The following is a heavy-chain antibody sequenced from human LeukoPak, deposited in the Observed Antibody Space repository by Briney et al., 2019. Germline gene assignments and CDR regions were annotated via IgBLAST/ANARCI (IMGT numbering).Heavy chain of an antibody. CDR1: GGTFSSYA. CDR2: IFPIFGTA. J-gene: IGHJ4*02. CDR3: AREGEGITGNYFDY. D-gene: IGHD1-20*01. Sequence: ASVKVSCKASGGTFSSYAISWVRQAPGQGLEWMGGIFPIFGTANYAQKFQGRVTITADKSTSTAYMELSSLRSEDTAVYYCAREGEGITGNYFDYWGQGTLVTVSS. V-gene: IGHV1-69*06.